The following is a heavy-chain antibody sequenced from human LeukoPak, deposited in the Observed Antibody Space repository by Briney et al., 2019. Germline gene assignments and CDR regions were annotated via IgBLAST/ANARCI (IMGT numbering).Heavy chain of an antibody. CDR3: ARQELSRLYYFGY. Sequence: SETLSLTCTVSGGPISSYYWSWIRQPPGKGLEWIGYIYYSGSTNYNPSLKSRVTISVDTSKNQFSLKLSSVTAADTAVYYCARQELSRLYYFGYWGQGTLVTVSS. D-gene: IGHD1-26*01. J-gene: IGHJ4*02. CDR2: IYYSGST. V-gene: IGHV4-59*01. CDR1: GGPISSYY.